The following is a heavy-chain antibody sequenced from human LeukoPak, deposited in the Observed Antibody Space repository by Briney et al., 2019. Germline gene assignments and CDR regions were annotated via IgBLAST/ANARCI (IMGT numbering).Heavy chain of an antibody. CDR2: IRPSGDNT. J-gene: IGHJ5*02. CDR1: GFPFSTFA. Sequence: GGSLRLSCAASGFPFSTFALTWVRQAPGRGLEWVSSIRPSGDNTYYGDSVKGRFTISRDNSKNTVYLQMNNMRVDDTAVCYCARVAGWHWFDPWGQGTLVTVSS. CDR3: ARVAGWHWFDP. D-gene: IGHD6-19*01. V-gene: IGHV3-23*01.